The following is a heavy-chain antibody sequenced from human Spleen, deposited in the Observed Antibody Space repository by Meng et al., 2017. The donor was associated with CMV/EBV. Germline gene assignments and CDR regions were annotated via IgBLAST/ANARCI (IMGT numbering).Heavy chain of an antibody. V-gene: IGHV3-74*01. CDR2: INSDGSTT. J-gene: IGHJ4*02. Sequence: SCAASGFTFSSYAMSGVRQAPGKGLVWVSRINSDGSTTTYADSVKGRFTISRDNAKNTLYLQMISLRAEDTAVYFCARFESSGWYVYWGQGTLVTVSS. CDR1: GFTFSSYA. CDR3: ARFESSGWYVY. D-gene: IGHD6-19*01.